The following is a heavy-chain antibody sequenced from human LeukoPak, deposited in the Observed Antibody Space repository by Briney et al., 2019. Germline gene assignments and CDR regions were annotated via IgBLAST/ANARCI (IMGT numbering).Heavy chain of an antibody. CDR1: GFTFSSSA. CDR3: AAGIVGDRGW. J-gene: IGHJ4*02. CDR2: IVVASGNT. D-gene: IGHD1-26*01. V-gene: IGHV1-58*01. Sequence: SVKVSCKASGFTFSSSAVQWVRQARGQRLEWIGWIVVASGNTNYGQKFRERVTITRDMSTRTAYMELSNLRSDDTAVHYCAAGIVGDRGWWGQGTLVTVSS.